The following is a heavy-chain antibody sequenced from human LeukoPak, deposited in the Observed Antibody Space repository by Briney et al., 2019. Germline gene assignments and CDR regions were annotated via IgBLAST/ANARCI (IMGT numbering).Heavy chain of an antibody. D-gene: IGHD6-19*01. Sequence: SETLSLTCSVSGGSISRSSFYWGWIRQPPGKGLEWIGSIYYSVSTYYNPSLKSRVTISVDTSKNQFSLKLNSVTAADTAVYYCARDGDGYSSGWYNWGQGTLVTVSS. CDR2: IYYSVST. CDR3: ARDGDGYSSGWYN. V-gene: IGHV4-39*07. J-gene: IGHJ4*02. CDR1: GGSISRSSFY.